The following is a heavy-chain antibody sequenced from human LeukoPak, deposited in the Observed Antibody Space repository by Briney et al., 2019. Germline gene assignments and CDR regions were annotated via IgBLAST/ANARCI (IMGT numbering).Heavy chain of an antibody. V-gene: IGHV3-21*01. CDR2: ISSSSSYI. Sequence: GGSLRLPCAASGFTFSSYNMNWVRQAPGKGLEWVSSISSSSSYIYNADSLKGRFTISRDNSKNTLYLQMNSLRAEDTAVYYCARRGIAAAGTSPINYYYGMDVWGQGTTVTVSS. D-gene: IGHD6-13*01. CDR3: ARRGIAAAGTSPINYYYGMDV. CDR1: GFTFSSYN. J-gene: IGHJ6*02.